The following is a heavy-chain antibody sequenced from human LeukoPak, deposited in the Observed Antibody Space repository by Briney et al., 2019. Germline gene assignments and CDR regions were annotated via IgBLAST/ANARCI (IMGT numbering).Heavy chain of an antibody. CDR2: IYYSGST. J-gene: IGHJ6*03. Sequence: SETLSLTCTVSGGSISSSSYYWGWIRQPPGKGLEWIGSIYYSGSTYYNPSLKSRVTISVDTSKSQFSLKLSSVTAADTAVYYCARVRSGSYYEAYYYMDVWGKGTTVTVSS. CDR1: GGSISSSSYY. D-gene: IGHD1-26*01. CDR3: ARVRSGSYYEAYYYMDV. V-gene: IGHV4-39*07.